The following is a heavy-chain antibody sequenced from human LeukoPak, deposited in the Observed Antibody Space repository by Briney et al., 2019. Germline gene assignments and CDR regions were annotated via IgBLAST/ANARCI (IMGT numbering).Heavy chain of an antibody. Sequence: KTSETLSLTCTVSGGSISSYYWSWIRQPPGKGLEWIGYIYYSGSTNYNPSLKSRVTISVDTSKNQFSLKLSSVTAADTAVYYCAHSGPTAYFDYWGQGTLVTVSS. CDR1: GGSISSYY. V-gene: IGHV4-59*01. CDR2: IYYSGST. D-gene: IGHD2-15*01. CDR3: AHSGPTAYFDY. J-gene: IGHJ4*02.